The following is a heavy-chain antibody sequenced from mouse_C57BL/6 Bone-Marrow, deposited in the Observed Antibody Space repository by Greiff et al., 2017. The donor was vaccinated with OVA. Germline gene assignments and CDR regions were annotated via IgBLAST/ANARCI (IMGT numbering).Heavy chain of an antibody. Sequence: VQLQQSGPELVKPGASVKISCTASGYTFTDYYMNWVKQSHGKSLEWIGDINPNNGGTSYNQKLKGKATLTVDKSSSKVDMEVRSLTYEDSAVCSCASPNMDYWGQGPSVTVSS. V-gene: IGHV1-26*01. CDR3: ASPNMDY. CDR2: INPNNGGT. J-gene: IGHJ4*01. CDR1: GYTFTDYY.